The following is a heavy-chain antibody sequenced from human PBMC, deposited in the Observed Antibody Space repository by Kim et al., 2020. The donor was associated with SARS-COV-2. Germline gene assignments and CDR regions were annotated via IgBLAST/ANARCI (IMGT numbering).Heavy chain of an antibody. CDR3: ARLTRQYYYGSGSFDY. CDR2: INHSGST. D-gene: IGHD3-10*01. Sequence: SETLSLTCAVYGGSFSGYYWSWIRQPPGKGLEWIGEINHSGSTNYNPSLKSRVTISVDTSKNQFSLKLSSVTAADTAVYYCARLTRQYYYGSGSFDYWGQGTLVTVSS. J-gene: IGHJ4*02. V-gene: IGHV4-34*01. CDR1: GGSFSGYY.